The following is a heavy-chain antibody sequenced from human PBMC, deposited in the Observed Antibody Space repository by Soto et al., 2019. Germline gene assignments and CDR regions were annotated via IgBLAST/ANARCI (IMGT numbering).Heavy chain of an antibody. CDR2: IAYDGTRD. J-gene: IGHJ4*02. Sequence: QVQLVESGGGVVQPGRSLRLSCAGSGFPFSSYGMHWVRQAPGKGLEWVAVIAYDGTRDKYADSVQGRFTISRDNSDNTLFLQMNSLTPEDRALYYCAKEPIVVASPTYFDTWGQGTLVTVSS. D-gene: IGHD3-22*01. CDR1: GFPFSSYG. V-gene: IGHV3-30*18. CDR3: AKEPIVVASPTYFDT.